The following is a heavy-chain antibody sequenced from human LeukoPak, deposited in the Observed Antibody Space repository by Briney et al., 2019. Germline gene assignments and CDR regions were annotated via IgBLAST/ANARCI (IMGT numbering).Heavy chain of an antibody. J-gene: IGHJ4*02. CDR3: ASSSSSWYNRGGFNY. CDR1: GGTFSSYA. CDR2: IIPIFGTA. Sequence: ASVKVSFKASGGTFSSYAISWVRQAPGQELEWMGGIIPIFGTANYAQKFQGRVTITADRSTSTAYMELSSLRSEDTAVYYCASSSSSWYNRGGFNYWGQGTLVTVSS. V-gene: IGHV1-69*06. D-gene: IGHD6-13*01.